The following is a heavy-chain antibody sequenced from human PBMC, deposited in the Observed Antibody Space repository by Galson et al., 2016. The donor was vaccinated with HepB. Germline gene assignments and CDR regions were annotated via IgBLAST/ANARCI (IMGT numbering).Heavy chain of an antibody. CDR3: ATDCANSITLLRGANFDY. Sequence: SVKVSCKVSGYTLTEVSIHWVRQAPGKGLEWMGGFDPEEGEKVYAQKFQGRVSMTEDTSTVTASMELSSLRIEDTAVYYCATDCANSITLLRGANFDYWGQGTLVTVSS. J-gene: IGHJ4*02. CDR1: GYTLTEVS. D-gene: IGHD3-10*01. V-gene: IGHV1-24*01. CDR2: FDPEEGEK.